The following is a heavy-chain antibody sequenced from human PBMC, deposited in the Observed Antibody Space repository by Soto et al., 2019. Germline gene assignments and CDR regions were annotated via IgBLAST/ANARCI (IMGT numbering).Heavy chain of an antibody. J-gene: IGHJ4*02. CDR2: INPNSGGT. CDR1: GFTFTGHY. CDR3: ATSGSFFRPSLVYFDY. V-gene: IGHV1-2*02. Sequence: ASVKVSCKASGFTFTGHYIHWVRQAPGQGLEWMGWINPNSGGTSYAQKFQGRITMTRDTSITTAYMELSRLSSDDTAVYYCATSGSFFRPSLVYFDYWGQGTLVTVSS. D-gene: IGHD1-26*01.